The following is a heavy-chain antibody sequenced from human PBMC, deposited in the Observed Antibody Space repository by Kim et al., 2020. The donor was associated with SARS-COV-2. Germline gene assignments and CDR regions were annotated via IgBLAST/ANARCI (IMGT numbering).Heavy chain of an antibody. Sequence: ASVKVSCKASGYTFTSYGISWVRQAPGQGLEWLGWISAYDGNTKYSENFQGRVTMTADTSTSTAYMELRSLRSDDTAVFYCARDRGGISVGGTPSYFDYWGQGTLVTVSA. CDR3: ARDRGGISVGGTPSYFDY. D-gene: IGHD6-13*01. V-gene: IGHV1-18*04. CDR2: ISAYDGNT. CDR1: GYTFTSYG. J-gene: IGHJ4*02.